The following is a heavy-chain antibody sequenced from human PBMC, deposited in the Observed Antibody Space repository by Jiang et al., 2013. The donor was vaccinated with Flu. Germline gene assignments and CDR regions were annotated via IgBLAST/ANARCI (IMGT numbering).Heavy chain of an antibody. J-gene: IGHJ4*02. Sequence: GLVKPSETLSLTCTVSGGSISGSSNYCGAGSPAPREGTGVDWEYLLYGNTHYNPALKSRVTISVDTSKNQFSLQLRFVTAADTAVYYCARQIGRGSWGFDYWGQGTLVTVSS. CDR2: LLYGNT. CDR1: GGSISGSSNY. V-gene: IGHV4-39*01. D-gene: IGHD3-16*01. CDR3: ARQIGRGSWGFDY.